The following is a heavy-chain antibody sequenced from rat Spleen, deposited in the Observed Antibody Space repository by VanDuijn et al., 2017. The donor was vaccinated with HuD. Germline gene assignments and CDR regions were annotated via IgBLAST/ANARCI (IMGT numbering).Heavy chain of an antibody. D-gene: IGHD5-1*01. V-gene: IGHV5-7*01. CDR1: GFTFSDYY. CDR2: ISHDSSTT. J-gene: IGHJ1*01. CDR3: ARLLGAPDWYFDF. Sequence: EVQLVESDGGLVQPGRSLKLSCAASGFTFSDYYMAWVRQAPTKGLEWVATISHDSSTTYYRDSMKGRFTISRDNAKTTLYLQMDSLRSEDTATYYCARLLGAPDWYFDFWGPGTMVTVSS.